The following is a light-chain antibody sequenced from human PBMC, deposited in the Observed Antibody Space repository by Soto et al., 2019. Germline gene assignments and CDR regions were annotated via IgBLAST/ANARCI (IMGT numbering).Light chain of an antibody. CDR1: QSVGNN. Sequence: EIVLTQSPATLSLSPGERATLSCRASQSVGNNLAWYQQRPGQAPRLLIYGASTRATGAPTRFSGSGSGTRFTLSISSLQSEDFVVYYCQQYNTWPITFGQGTRLEIK. CDR3: QQYNTWPIT. J-gene: IGKJ5*01. CDR2: GAS. V-gene: IGKV3D-15*01.